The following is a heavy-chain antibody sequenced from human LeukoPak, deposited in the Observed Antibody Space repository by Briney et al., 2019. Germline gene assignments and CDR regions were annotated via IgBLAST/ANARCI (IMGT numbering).Heavy chain of an antibody. J-gene: IGHJ4*02. CDR2: IGGGGTFT. Sequence: GGSLRLPCAASGFTFSSYTMTWVRQAPGKGLEWVSSIGGGGTFTFYADSLRGRFTISRDDAKDSLYLELNSLRADDTAVYYCARVYGESRDYWGQGTLVTVSS. CDR3: ARVYGESRDY. CDR1: GFTFSSYT. D-gene: IGHD3-16*01. V-gene: IGHV3-21*01.